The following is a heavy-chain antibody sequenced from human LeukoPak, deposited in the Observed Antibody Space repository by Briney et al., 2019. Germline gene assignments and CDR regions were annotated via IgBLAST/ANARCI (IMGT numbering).Heavy chain of an antibody. CDR3: ARDFEEPAALEYYYYYGMDV. J-gene: IGHJ6*02. D-gene: IGHD2-2*01. CDR1: GFTVSSSY. CDR2: ISSSSSYI. V-gene: IGHV3-21*01. Sequence: AGGSLRLSCAASGFTVSSSYMSWVRQAPGKGLEWVSSISSSSSYIYYADSVKGRFTISRDNAKNSLYLQMNSLRAEDTAVYYCARDFEEPAALEYYYYYGMDVWGQGTTVTVSS.